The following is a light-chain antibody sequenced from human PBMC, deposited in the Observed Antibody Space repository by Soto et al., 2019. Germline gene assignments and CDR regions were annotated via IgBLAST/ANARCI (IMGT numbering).Light chain of an antibody. CDR1: QSISFW. CDR2: KAS. Sequence: DIQMTQSPSTLSASVGDRVTITCRASQSISFWLAWYQQKPGKAPKLLVQKASSLERGVPSRFSGSGSGTEFTLTISSLQPDDFATYYCQQYYSYPVTSGGGTKVDIK. J-gene: IGKJ4*01. CDR3: QQYYSYPVT. V-gene: IGKV1-5*03.